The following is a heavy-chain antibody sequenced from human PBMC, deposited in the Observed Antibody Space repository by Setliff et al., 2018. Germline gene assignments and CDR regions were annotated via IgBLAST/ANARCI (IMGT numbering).Heavy chain of an antibody. CDR2: VSGSDGRT. CDR1: GFTLSSYA. J-gene: IGHJ4*02. CDR3: AKDNYTDSYYPFDH. Sequence: GGSLRLSCVASGFTLSSYAMSWVRQAPGKGLEWVAAVSGSDGRTYHADAVKGRFTISRENSRNTLYLQMNNVRAEDTAIYYCAKDNYTDSYYPFDHWGQGTLVTVSS. V-gene: IGHV3-23*01. D-gene: IGHD3-10*01.